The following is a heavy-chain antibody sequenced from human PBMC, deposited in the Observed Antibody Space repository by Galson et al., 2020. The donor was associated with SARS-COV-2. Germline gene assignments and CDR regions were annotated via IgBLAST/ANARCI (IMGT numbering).Heavy chain of an antibody. CDR2: IYYSGST. Sequence: SETLSLTCTVSGGSISSGGYYWSWIRQHPGKGLEWIGYIYYSGSTYYNSSLKSRVTISVDTSKNQFSLKLSSVTAADTAVYYCARGGFGELLSDYYYYYGMDVWGQGTTVTVSS. CDR3: ARGGFGELLSDYYYYYGMDV. J-gene: IGHJ6*02. CDR1: GGSISSGGYY. D-gene: IGHD3-10*01. V-gene: IGHV4-31*03.